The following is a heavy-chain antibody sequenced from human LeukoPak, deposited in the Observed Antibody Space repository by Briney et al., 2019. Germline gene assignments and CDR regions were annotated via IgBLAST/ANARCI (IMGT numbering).Heavy chain of an antibody. V-gene: IGHV3-21*01. Sequence: PGGFLRLSCAASGFTFSSYSMNWVRQAPGKGLEWVSSISSSSSYIYYADSVKGRFTISRDNAKNSLYLQMNSLRAEDTAVYYCARDFLDSGHGDWFDPWGQGTLVTVSS. CDR2: ISSSSSYI. D-gene: IGHD5-12*01. CDR1: GFTFSSYS. CDR3: ARDFLDSGHGDWFDP. J-gene: IGHJ5*02.